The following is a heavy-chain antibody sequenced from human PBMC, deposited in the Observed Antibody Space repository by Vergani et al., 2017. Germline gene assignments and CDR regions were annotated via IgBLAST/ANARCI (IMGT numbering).Heavy chain of an antibody. V-gene: IGHV3-30*18. CDR1: GFTFSSYA. CDR3: AKPHYGDYVPFDY. J-gene: IGHJ4*02. D-gene: IGHD4-17*01. CDR2: ISYDGSNK. Sequence: VQLLESGGGLVQPGGSLRLSCAASGFTFSSYAMSWVRQAPGKGLEWVAVISYDGSNKYYADSVKGRFTISRDNSKNTLYLQMNSLRAEDTAVYYCAKPHYGDYVPFDYWGQGTLVTVSS.